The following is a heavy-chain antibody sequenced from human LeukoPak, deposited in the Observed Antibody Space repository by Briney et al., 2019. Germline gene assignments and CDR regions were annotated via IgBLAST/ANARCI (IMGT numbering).Heavy chain of an antibody. J-gene: IGHJ6*02. Sequence: GESLKISCKGSGYSFTSYWIGWVRQMPGKGLEWMGIIYPGDSDTRYSPSFQGQVTISADKSISTAYLQWSSLKASDTAMYYCARESRGWVHQDEYYYYGMDVWGQGTTVTVSS. V-gene: IGHV5-51*01. D-gene: IGHD5-12*01. CDR2: IYPGDSDT. CDR1: GYSFTSYW. CDR3: ARESRGWVHQDEYYYYGMDV.